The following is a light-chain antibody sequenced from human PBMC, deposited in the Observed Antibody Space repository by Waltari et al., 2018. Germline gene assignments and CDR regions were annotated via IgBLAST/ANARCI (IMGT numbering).Light chain of an antibody. CDR2: YAN. Sequence: IQMSQSPSSLSASVGDRVTITCRASQGISSYLNWYQQKPGKAPKLLIYYANSLASRVPSRFSGSGSGTEFTLTISSLQPEDFATYYCQQGNSNPYSFGQGTKVEIK. J-gene: IGKJ2*03. V-gene: IGKV1-13*02. CDR3: QQGNSNPYS. CDR1: QGISSY.